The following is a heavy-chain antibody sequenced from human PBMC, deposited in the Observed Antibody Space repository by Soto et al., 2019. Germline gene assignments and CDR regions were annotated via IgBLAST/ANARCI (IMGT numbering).Heavy chain of an antibody. D-gene: IGHD3-16*01. CDR2: IYSGGST. CDR3: ARDLWGSWTVDY. Sequence: GGSLRLSCAASGFTVSSNYMSWVRQAPGKGLEWVSIIYSGGSTYYADSVRGRFTISRDNSKNTLYLQMNSLTSEDTAVYFCARDLWGSWTVDYWGQGTLVTVSS. V-gene: IGHV3-53*05. CDR1: GFTVSSNY. J-gene: IGHJ4*02.